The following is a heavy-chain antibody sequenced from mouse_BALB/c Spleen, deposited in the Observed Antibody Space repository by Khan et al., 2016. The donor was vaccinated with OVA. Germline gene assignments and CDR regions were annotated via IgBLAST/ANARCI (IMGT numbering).Heavy chain of an antibody. CDR3: ARGYFGNYEFAY. Sequence: QVQLQQSGAELVKPGASVKLSCKTSGYTFTSYWIQWVKQRPGQGLGWIGEIFPGTGTTYYNENFKGKATLTIDTSSTTAYMPLSSLTSEDSSVYVCARGYFGNYEFAYWGQGTLVTVSA. CDR1: GYTFTSYW. D-gene: IGHD2-1*01. V-gene: IGHV1S132*01. J-gene: IGHJ3*01. CDR2: IFPGTGTT.